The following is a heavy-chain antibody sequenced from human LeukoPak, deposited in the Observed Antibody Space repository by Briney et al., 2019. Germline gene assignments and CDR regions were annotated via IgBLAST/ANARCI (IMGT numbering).Heavy chain of an antibody. CDR3: ARAYSDSSYYYYYYMDV. V-gene: IGHV4-59*01. J-gene: IGHJ6*03. D-gene: IGHD3-22*01. CDR2: IYYSGST. Sequence: PSVTLSLTCTGSGGSISSYYWSWIRQPPGKGLEWIGYIYYSGSTNYNPSLKSRVTISVDTSKNQFSLKLSSVTAADTAVYYCARAYSDSSYYYYYYMDVWGKGTTVTVSS. CDR1: GGSISSYY.